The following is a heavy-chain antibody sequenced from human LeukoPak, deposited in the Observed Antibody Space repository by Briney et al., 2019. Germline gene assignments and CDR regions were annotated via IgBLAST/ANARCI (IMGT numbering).Heavy chain of an antibody. J-gene: IGHJ6*02. CDR2: ISAYNGNT. D-gene: IGHD3-9*01. CDR3: ARDADILTGYTLYYYYYGMDV. V-gene: IGHV1-18*01. Sequence: ASVKVSCKASGYTFTSYDINWVRQAPGQGLEWMGWISAYNGNTNYAQKLQGRVTMTTDTSTSTAYMELRSLRSDDTAVYYCARDADILTGYTLYYYYYGMDVWGQGTTVTVSS. CDR1: GYTFTSYD.